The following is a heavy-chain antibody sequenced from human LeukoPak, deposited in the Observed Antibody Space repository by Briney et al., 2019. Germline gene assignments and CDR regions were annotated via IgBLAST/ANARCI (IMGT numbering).Heavy chain of an antibody. CDR3: TKDPNGDYIGAFDS. Sequence: GGSLRLSCAASGFSFSSFAMTWVRQAPGKGLEWVSSITGGHYATYNTDSVKGRFTISRDNAKNTLYLQMNSLRADDTAIYYCTKDPNGDYIGAFDSWGQGTLVTVSS. CDR2: ITGGHYAT. D-gene: IGHD4-17*01. CDR1: GFSFSSFA. V-gene: IGHV3-23*01. J-gene: IGHJ5*01.